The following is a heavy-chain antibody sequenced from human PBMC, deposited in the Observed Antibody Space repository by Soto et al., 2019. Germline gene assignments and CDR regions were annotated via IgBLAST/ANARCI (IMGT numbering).Heavy chain of an antibody. J-gene: IGHJ4*02. D-gene: IGHD5-18*01. V-gene: IGHV4-34*01. CDR2: TNQGGST. Sequence: QVQLQQWGAGMLKPSETLSLTCAVNGGPLSGYYWSWIRQPPGKGLEWLGETNQGGSTNYNPSLKSRVTMSVDTSKNQFALTLNSVTAADTAVYFCARGSDRAKIGYGGQGTLVTVSS. CDR3: ARGSDRAKIGY. CDR1: GGPLSGYY.